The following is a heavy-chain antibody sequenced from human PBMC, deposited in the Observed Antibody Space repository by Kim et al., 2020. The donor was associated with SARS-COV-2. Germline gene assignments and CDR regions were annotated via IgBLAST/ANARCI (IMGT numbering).Heavy chain of an antibody. D-gene: IGHD2-15*01. CDR2: INHSGST. J-gene: IGHJ4*02. V-gene: IGHV4-34*01. CDR3: ARGGDCSGGSCYSFDY. Sequence: SETLSLTCAVYGGSFSGYYWSWIRQPPGKGLEWIGEINHSGSTNYNPSLKSRVTISVDTSKNQFSLKLSSVTAADTAVYYCARGGDCSGGSCYSFDYWGQGTLVTVSS. CDR1: GGSFSGYY.